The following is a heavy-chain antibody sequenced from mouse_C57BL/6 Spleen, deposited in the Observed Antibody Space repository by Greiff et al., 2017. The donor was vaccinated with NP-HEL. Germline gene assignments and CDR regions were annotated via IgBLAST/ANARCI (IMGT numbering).Heavy chain of an antibody. V-gene: IGHV5-12*01. CDR3: ARPQTAQGAMDY. D-gene: IGHD3-2*02. CDR2: ISNGGGST. J-gene: IGHJ4*01. CDR1: GFTFSDYY. Sequence: EVMLVESGGGLVQPGGSLKLSCAASGFTFSDYYMYWVRQTPEKRLEWVAYISNGGGSTYYPDTVKGRFTISRDNAKNTLYLQLIRLKSEDTAMYYCARPQTAQGAMDYWGQGTSVTVSS.